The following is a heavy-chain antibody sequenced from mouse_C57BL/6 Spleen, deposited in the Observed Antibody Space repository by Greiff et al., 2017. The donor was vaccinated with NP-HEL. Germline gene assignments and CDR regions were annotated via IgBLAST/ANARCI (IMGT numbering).Heavy chain of an antibody. V-gene: IGHV1-81*01. Sequence: VQLQQSGAELARPGASVKLSCKASGYTFTSYGISWVKQRTGQGLEWIGEIYPRSGNTYYNEKFKGKATLTANKSSSTAYMELRSLTSEDSAVYVCARVLYYGSSPYFDYWGQGTTLTVSS. CDR3: ARVLYYGSSPYFDY. D-gene: IGHD1-1*01. CDR1: GYTFTSYG. J-gene: IGHJ2*01. CDR2: IYPRSGNT.